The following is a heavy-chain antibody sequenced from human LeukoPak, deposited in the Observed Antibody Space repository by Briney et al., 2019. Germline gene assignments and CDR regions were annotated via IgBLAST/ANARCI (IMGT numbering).Heavy chain of an antibody. CDR2: ISSSSSTI. CDR1: GFTFSSYS. J-gene: IGHJ4*02. Sequence: GGSLRLSCAASGFTFSSYSMNWVRQAPGKGPEWVSYISSSSSTIYYADSVKGRFTISRDNAKNSLYLQMNSLRAEDTAVYYCARGTVHGDYWGQGTLVTVSS. V-gene: IGHV3-48*04. D-gene: IGHD4-17*01. CDR3: ARGTVHGDY.